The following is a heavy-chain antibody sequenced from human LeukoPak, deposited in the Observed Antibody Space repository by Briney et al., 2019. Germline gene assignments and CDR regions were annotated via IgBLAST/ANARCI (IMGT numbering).Heavy chain of an antibody. J-gene: IGHJ4*02. CDR1: GFTFSSYW. D-gene: IGHD5-18*01. CDR3: ARHLSGYSYDY. V-gene: IGHV5-51*01. CDR2: IYPGDSDT. Sequence: GESLKISCKGSGFTFSSYWIAWVRQMPGKGLEWMGIIYPGDSDTRYSPSFQGQVTLSADKSISTAYLQWSSLKASDTAMYFCARHLSGYSYDYWGQGTLVTVYS.